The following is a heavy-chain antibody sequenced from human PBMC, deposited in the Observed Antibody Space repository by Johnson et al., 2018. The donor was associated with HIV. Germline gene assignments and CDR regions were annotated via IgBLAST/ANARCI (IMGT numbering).Heavy chain of an antibody. CDR3: ARDYREANAFDI. CDR2: ISYDGSNK. D-gene: IGHD1-26*01. V-gene: IGHV3-30-3*01. CDR1: GFTFSSYA. Sequence: QMQLVESGGGVVQPGRSLRLSCAASGFTFSSYAMHWVRQAPGKGLEWVAVISYDGSNKYYADSVKGRFTISRDNSKNTLYLKMNSLRAEDTAVYYCARDYREANAFDIWGQGTMVTVSS. J-gene: IGHJ3*02.